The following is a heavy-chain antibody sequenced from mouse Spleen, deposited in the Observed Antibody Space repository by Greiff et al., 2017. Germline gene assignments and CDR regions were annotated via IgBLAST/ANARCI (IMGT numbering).Heavy chain of an antibody. Sequence: VQGVESGAELVKPGASVKISCKASGYAFSSYWMNWVKQRPGKGLEWIGQIYPGDGDTNYNGKFKGKATLTADKSSSTAYMQLSSLTSEDSAVYFCARYGPLYWYFDVWGAGTTVTVSS. CDR2: IYPGDGDT. CDR3: ARYGPLYWYFDV. V-gene: IGHV1-80*01. D-gene: IGHD1-1*01. CDR1: GYAFSSYW. J-gene: IGHJ1*01.